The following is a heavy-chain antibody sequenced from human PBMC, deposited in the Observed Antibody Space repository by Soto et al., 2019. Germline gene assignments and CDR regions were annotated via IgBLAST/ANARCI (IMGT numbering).Heavy chain of an antibody. Sequence: ASVKVSCKASGYTFTSYGLSWVRQAPGQGLEWMGWINGYNGNTNYAENFQGRVTFTTDTSANTVYLELSSLTSDDTAVYYCARDDAGFSGRHYIDYFNYWGQGALVTCSS. V-gene: IGHV1-18*01. D-gene: IGHD1-26*01. CDR2: INGYNGNT. CDR1: GYTFTSYG. J-gene: IGHJ4*02. CDR3: ARDDAGFSGRHYIDYFNY.